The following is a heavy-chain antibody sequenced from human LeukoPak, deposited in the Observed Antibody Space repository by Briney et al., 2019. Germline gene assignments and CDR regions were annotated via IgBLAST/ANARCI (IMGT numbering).Heavy chain of an antibody. Sequence: GGSLRLSCAASGFSFSSYGMHWLRQAPGKGLEGVAFIRNDGSNTYYADSVKGRFTISRDNSKDTLFLQMNSLRADDTAVYYCAKDHWNSNDYNGFDYWGQGTLVTVSS. CDR1: GFSFSSYG. V-gene: IGHV3-30*02. CDR3: AKDHWNSNDYNGFDY. J-gene: IGHJ4*02. CDR2: IRNDGSNT. D-gene: IGHD4-11*01.